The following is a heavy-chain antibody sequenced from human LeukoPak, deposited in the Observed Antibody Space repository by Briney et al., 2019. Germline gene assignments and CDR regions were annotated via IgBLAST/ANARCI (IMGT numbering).Heavy chain of an antibody. CDR1: GYTFTSYG. J-gene: IGHJ5*02. CDR2: INPNYGGT. D-gene: IGHD3-10*01. V-gene: IGHV1-2*02. Sequence: GASVKVSCKASGYTFTSYGISWVRQAPGQGLEWMGWINPNYGGTNYAQKFQGRVTMTRDTSISTAYLELSRLRSDDTAVYYCARDSIGENGDNWFDPWGQGTLVTVST. CDR3: ARDSIGENGDNWFDP.